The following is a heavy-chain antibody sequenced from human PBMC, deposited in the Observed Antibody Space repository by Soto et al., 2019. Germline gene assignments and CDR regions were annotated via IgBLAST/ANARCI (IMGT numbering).Heavy chain of an antibody. CDR2: ISYDGSNK. Sequence: QVQLVESGGGVVQPGRSLRLSCAASGFTFSSYGMHWVRQAPGKGLEWVAVISYDGSNKYYADSVKGRFTISRDNSKNTLYLQMNSLRAEDTAVYYCAKDLGPMNYYGMDVW. CDR1: GFTFSSYG. J-gene: IGHJ6*01. CDR3: AKDLGPMNYYGMDV. V-gene: IGHV3-30*18.